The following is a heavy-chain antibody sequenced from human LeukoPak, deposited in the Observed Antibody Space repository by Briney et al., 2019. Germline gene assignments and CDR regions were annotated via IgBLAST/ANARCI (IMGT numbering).Heavy chain of an antibody. V-gene: IGHV3-7*01. J-gene: IGHJ4*02. CDR2: IKQDGSEK. CDR1: GFTFSSYA. CDR3: ARVGSGSYTFRRDFDY. Sequence: GRSLRLSCAASGFTFSSYAMHWVRQAPGKGLEWVANIKQDGSEKYYVDSVKGRFTISRDNAKNSLYLQMNSLRAEDTAVYYCARVGSGSYTFRRDFDYWGQGTLVTVSS. D-gene: IGHD3-10*01.